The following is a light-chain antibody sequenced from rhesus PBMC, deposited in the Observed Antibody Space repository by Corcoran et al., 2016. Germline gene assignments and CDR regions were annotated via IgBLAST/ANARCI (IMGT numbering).Light chain of an antibody. CDR2: SAY. CDR3: QQYNALLPT. Sequence: EIVMTQSPATLSLSPGETATLSCRASQSVGSYLAWYQQKLGQAPKLLVHSAYFRATGIPDRFSGSGYRTDVTLTITSLEPEDVRVYHCQQYNALLPTFGQATKVEIK. CDR1: QSVGSY. V-gene: IGKV3-40*03. J-gene: IGKJ1*01.